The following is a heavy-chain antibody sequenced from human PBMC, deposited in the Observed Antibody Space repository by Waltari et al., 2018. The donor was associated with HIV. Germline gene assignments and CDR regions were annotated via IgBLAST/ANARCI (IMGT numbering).Heavy chain of an antibody. V-gene: IGHV1-8*01. CDR3: ACGYIYGTFDY. CDR1: GYTFTSYH. J-gene: IGHJ4*02. CDR2: TNTNSGNT. Sequence: QVQLLRAGAEVKKPGASVKVSCKASGYTFTSYHINWVRQATGQGRVRMRWTNTNSGNTGYAQKFQGRVTMNMNTSRSTAYMELSSLRSEDTAVYDCACGYIYGTFDYWGQVTLVTVSS. D-gene: IGHD5-18*01.